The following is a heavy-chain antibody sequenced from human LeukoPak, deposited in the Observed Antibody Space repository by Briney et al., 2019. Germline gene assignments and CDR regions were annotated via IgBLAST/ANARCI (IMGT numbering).Heavy chain of an antibody. CDR1: GGSFSGYY. Sequence: SETLSLTCAVYGGSFSGYYWSWIRQPPGKGLEWIGEINHSGSTNYNPSLKSRVTISVDTSKNQFSLKLSSVTAADTAVYYCARHDRYSSSWYFDYWGQGTLVTVSS. D-gene: IGHD6-13*01. V-gene: IGHV4-34*01. J-gene: IGHJ4*02. CDR3: ARHDRYSSSWYFDY. CDR2: INHSGST.